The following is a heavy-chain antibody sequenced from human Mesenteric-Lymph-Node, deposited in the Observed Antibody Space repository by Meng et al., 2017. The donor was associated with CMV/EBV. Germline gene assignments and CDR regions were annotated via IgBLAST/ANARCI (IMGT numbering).Heavy chain of an antibody. CDR1: GFTFSNYA. D-gene: IGHD2-2*01. CDR2: VKSKSDGGTT. CDR3: AKDRDHQLMSYLDH. V-gene: IGHV3-15*01. Sequence: GESLKISCAASGFTFSNYAMTWVRQAPGKGLEWVGRVKSKSDGGTTDCAAPVQGRFTISRDDSKNTLYLQMNSLRGEDTAVYYCAKDRDHQLMSYLDHWGQGTLVTVSS. J-gene: IGHJ4*02.